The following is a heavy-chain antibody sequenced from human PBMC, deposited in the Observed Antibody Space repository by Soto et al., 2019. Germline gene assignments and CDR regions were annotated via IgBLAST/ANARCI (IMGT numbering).Heavy chain of an antibody. CDR1: GYTFTSYA. CDR3: ARGDCAGGSCQTYGLDV. D-gene: IGHD2-15*01. CDR2: INAGNGDT. J-gene: IGHJ6*02. Sequence: QVQLIQSGTEEKNPGASVKVSCKASGYTFTSYAIHWVRQAPGQKLEWMGWINAGNGDTKYSQNFQGRVTIIRDTSASTGYMEVSSLTSEDTAVYYCARGDCAGGSCQTYGLDVWGQGTTVTVSS. V-gene: IGHV1-3*05.